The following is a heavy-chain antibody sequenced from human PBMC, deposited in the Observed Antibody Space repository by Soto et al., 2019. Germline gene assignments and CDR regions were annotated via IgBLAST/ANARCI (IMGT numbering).Heavy chain of an antibody. D-gene: IGHD2-2*01. CDR1: GGSISSGGYY. Sequence: PSETLSLTCTVSGGSISSGGYYWSWIRQHPGKGLEWIGYIYYSGSTYYNPSLKSRVTISVDTSKNQFSLKLSSVTAADTAVYYCARVAIVVVPAAYYFDYWGQGTLVTVSS. CDR2: IYYSGST. J-gene: IGHJ4*02. CDR3: ARVAIVVVPAAYYFDY. V-gene: IGHV4-31*03.